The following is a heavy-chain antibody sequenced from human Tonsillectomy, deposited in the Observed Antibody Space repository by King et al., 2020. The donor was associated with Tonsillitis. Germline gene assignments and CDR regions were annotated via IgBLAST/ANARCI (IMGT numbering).Heavy chain of an antibody. CDR2: IRDDGSNK. D-gene: IGHD1-1*01. CDR3: AKLTGNNAFDI. J-gene: IGHJ3*02. CDR1: GYTFSNYG. Sequence: VQLVESGGGVVQSGGSLRLSCAASGYTFSNYGMHWVSQAPGKGLEWVAFIRDDGSNKYYADSVKGRFTISRDNSKNTLYLQMNSQRVGDTAVYYCAKLTGNNAFDIWGQGTLVTVSS. V-gene: IGHV3-30*02.